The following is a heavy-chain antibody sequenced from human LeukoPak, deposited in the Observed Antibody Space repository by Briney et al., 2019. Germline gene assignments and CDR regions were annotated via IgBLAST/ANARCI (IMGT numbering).Heavy chain of an antibody. Sequence: ASVKVSCKASGYTFTSYDINWVRQATGQGLEWMGWMNPNSGNTGYAQKFQGRVTMTRNTSISTAYMELSSLRSEDTAVYYCARVPVPFDWSYNWFDPWGQGTLVTVSS. CDR3: ARVPVPFDWSYNWFDP. D-gene: IGHD3-9*01. V-gene: IGHV1-8*01. CDR1: GYTFTSYD. J-gene: IGHJ5*02. CDR2: MNPNSGNT.